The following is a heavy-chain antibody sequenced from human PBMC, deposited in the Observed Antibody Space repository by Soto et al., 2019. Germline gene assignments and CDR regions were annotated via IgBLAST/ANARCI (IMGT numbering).Heavy chain of an antibody. CDR1: GDTFTSYG. D-gene: IGHD6-13*01. CDR2: IIPIFGTA. J-gene: IGHJ6*02. V-gene: IGHV1-69*13. Sequence: ASVKVSCKASGDTFTSYGISWVRQAPGQGLEWMGGIIPIFGTANYAQKFQGRVTITADESTSTAYMELSSLRSEDTAVYYCARDLSIAAAGTDYYYYGMDFWGQGTTVTVSS. CDR3: ARDLSIAAAGTDYYYYGMDF.